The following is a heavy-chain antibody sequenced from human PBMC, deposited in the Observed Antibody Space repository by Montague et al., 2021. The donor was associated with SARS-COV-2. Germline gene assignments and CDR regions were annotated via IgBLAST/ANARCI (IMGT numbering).Heavy chain of an antibody. V-gene: IGHV3-33*01. Sequence: SLRLSCAASGFSFSSYGLNWVRQAPGKGLEWVAVIWYGGSNKQYADSVKGRFTISRDNSKNTLYLQMSSLRAEDTALYYCARDSFSSCTSSSCYMGGMDVWGQGTMVTVSS. D-gene: IGHD2-2*02. CDR2: IWYGGSNK. CDR1: GFSFSSYG. CDR3: ARDSFSSCTSSSCYMGGMDV. J-gene: IGHJ6*02.